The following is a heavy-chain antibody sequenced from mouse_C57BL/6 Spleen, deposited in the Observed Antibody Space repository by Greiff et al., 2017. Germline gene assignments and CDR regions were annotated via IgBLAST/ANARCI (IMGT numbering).Heavy chain of an antibody. CDR2: INPNNGGT. D-gene: IGHD1-1*01. J-gene: IGHJ3*01. V-gene: IGHV1-26*01. Sequence: EVKLQQSGPELVKPGASVKISCKASGYTFTDYYMNWVKQSHGKSLEWIGDINPNNGGTSYNQKFKGKATLTVDKSSSTAYMELRSLTSEDSAVYYCADYYGSGGFAYWGQGTLVTVSA. CDR1: GYTFTDYY. CDR3: ADYYGSGGFAY.